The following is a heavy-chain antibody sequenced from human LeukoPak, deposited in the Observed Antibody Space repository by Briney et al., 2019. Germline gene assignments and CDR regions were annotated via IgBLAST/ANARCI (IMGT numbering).Heavy chain of an antibody. CDR2: INWDGGST. CDR1: GFNFEDYT. J-gene: IGHJ4*02. D-gene: IGHD2-2*02. V-gene: IGHV3-43*01. Sequence: GGSLRLSCAASGFNFEDYTMHWVRQTPGKGLEWVSLINWDGGSTYYADSVKGRFAISRDNNKNSLYLQMTSLRTEDTALYYCTKGSNTWPSLFDYWGQGTLVTVSS. CDR3: TKGSNTWPSLFDY.